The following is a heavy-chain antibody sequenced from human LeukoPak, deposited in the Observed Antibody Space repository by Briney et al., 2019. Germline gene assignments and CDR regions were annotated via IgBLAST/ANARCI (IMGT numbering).Heavy chain of an antibody. CDR2: IWYDGSNK. CDR1: GFTFSSYS. CDR3: AKATYYYDSSGYDY. Sequence: GGSLRLSCAASGFTFSSYSMNWVRQAPGKGLEWVAVIWYDGSNKYYADSVKGRFTISRDNSKNTLYLQMNSLRAEDTAVYYCAKATYYYDSSGYDYWGQGTLVTVSS. V-gene: IGHV3-33*06. J-gene: IGHJ4*02. D-gene: IGHD3-22*01.